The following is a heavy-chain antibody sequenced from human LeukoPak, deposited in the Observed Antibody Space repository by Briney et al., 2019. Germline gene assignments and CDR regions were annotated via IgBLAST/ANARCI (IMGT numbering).Heavy chain of an antibody. D-gene: IGHD5-18*01. CDR3: AVGYSYGPPLFFDY. CDR1: GYTFTSYG. V-gene: IGHV1-18*04. Sequence: ASVTVSCKASGYTFTSYGISWVRQAPGQGLEWMGWISAYNGNTNYAQKLQGRVTMTTDTSTSTAYMELRSLRSDDTAVYYCAVGYSYGPPLFFDYWGQGTLVTVSS. J-gene: IGHJ4*02. CDR2: ISAYNGNT.